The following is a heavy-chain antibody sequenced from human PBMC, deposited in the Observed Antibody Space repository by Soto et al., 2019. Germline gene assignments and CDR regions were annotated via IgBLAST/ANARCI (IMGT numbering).Heavy chain of an antibody. D-gene: IGHD2-15*01. CDR1: GGSFTFSGYY. CDR2: TYYSGST. J-gene: IGHJ4*02. Sequence: SETLSLTCTVYGGSFTFSGYYWSWIRQPPGKGLEWIGYTYYSGSTNYNPSLKSRITISVDTSKNQFSLKLSSVTAADTAVYYCAREWSALDFWGQGTLVTVSS. CDR3: AREWSALDF. V-gene: IGHV4-61*08.